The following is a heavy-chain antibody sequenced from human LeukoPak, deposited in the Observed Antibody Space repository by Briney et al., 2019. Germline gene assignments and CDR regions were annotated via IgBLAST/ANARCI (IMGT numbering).Heavy chain of an antibody. Sequence: GGSLSLSCAASGFTFSTYSMNWVRQAPGKGLEWVSYISSSGTIYYADSVKGRFTISRDNAKNSLYLQMNSLRAEDTAVYYCARGYDFWSGYPGYWGQGTLVTVSS. CDR1: GFTFSTYS. D-gene: IGHD3-3*01. CDR2: ISSSGTI. V-gene: IGHV3-48*04. CDR3: ARGYDFWSGYPGY. J-gene: IGHJ4*02.